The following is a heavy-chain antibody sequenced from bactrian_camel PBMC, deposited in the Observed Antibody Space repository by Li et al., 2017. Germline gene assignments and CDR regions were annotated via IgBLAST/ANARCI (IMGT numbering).Heavy chain of an antibody. J-gene: IGHJ4*01. D-gene: IGHD5*01. V-gene: IGHV3S53*01. Sequence: HVQLVESGGGSVQAGGSLRLSCRASGYTASTYCMAWFRQAPGKEREGVAAVDRNGYPTYAYPVSNRFTISKDNAKNTVYLQMNSLAPEDTGMYYCAARPGTVGCTFPPDRWTYWGQGTQVTVS. CDR2: VDRNGYP. CDR3: AARPGTVGCTFPPDRWTY. CDR1: GYTASTYC.